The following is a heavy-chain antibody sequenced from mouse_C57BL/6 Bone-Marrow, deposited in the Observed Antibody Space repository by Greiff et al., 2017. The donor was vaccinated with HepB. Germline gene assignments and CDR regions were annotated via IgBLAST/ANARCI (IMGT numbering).Heavy chain of an antibody. CDR1: GYAFTNYL. CDR3: ARWHYYGYY. Sequence: QVQLQQSGAELVRPGTSVKVSCKASGYAFTNYLIEWVKQRPGQGLEWIGVINPGSGGTNYNEKFKGKATLTADKSSSTAYMQLSSLTSEDSAVYFCARWHYYGYYWGQGTSVTVSS. CDR2: INPGSGGT. V-gene: IGHV1-54*01. D-gene: IGHD2-1*01. J-gene: IGHJ4*01.